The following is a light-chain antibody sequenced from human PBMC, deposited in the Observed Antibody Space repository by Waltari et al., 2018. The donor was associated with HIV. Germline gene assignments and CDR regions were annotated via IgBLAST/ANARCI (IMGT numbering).Light chain of an antibody. Sequence: LSLPVTPGEPASISCRSSQSLLHSNGYNYLDWYLQKPGQSPQLLIYLGSNRASGVPDRFSGSGSGTDFTLKISRVEAEDVGVYYCMQALQTPSSFGQGTKLEIK. CDR3: MQALQTPSS. J-gene: IGKJ2*04. V-gene: IGKV2-28*01. CDR1: QSLLHSNGYNY. CDR2: LGS.